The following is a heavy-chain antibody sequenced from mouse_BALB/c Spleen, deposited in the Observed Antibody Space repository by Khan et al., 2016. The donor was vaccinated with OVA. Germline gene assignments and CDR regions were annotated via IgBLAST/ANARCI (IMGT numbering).Heavy chain of an antibody. D-gene: IGHD2-14*01. CDR1: GFSLSRYN. V-gene: IGHV2-6-4*01. J-gene: IGHJ4*01. CDR3: ARAYYRYDGYYAMDY. Sequence: QVRLQQSGPGLVAPSQSLSITCTVSGFSLSRYNIHWVRQPPGKGLEWLGMIWGGGGTDYNSTLKSRLSISKDNSKSQVFLQMNSLQTDDSAMYYCARAYYRYDGYYAMDYWGQGTSVTVSS. CDR2: IWGGGGT.